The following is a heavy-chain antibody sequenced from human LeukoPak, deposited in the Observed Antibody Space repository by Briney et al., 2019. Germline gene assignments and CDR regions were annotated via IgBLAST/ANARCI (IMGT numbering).Heavy chain of an antibody. CDR2: IYYSGST. CDR1: GGSVSSGSYY. V-gene: IGHV4-61*01. Sequence: SETLSLTCTVSGGSVSSGSYYWSWIRQPPGKGLEWIGYIYYSGSTNYNPSLKSRVTISVDTSKNQFSLKLSSVTAADTAVYYCARLRYFDWQVDYWGQGTLVTVSS. D-gene: IGHD3-9*01. CDR3: ARLRYFDWQVDY. J-gene: IGHJ4*02.